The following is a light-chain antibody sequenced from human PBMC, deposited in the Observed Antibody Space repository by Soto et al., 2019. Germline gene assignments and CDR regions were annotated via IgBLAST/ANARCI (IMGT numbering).Light chain of an antibody. CDR2: AAS. CDR3: RQHNSFPIT. Sequence: DVPLSLSPFFLSTPVGDRVTIACRASQGISSYLVWYQQKAGKAPKSLIYAASTLQTGVPSRFSGSGSGTEFTLTISSLQPEDSATYYCRQHNSFPITFGQGTRLEI. J-gene: IGKJ5*01. CDR1: QGISSY. V-gene: IGKV1-9*01.